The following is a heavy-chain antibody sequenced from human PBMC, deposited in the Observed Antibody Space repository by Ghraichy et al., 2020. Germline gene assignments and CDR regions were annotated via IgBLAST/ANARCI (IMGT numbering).Heavy chain of an antibody. J-gene: IGHJ4*02. CDR1: GFTFSSYW. CDR2: IKQDGSEK. CDR3: ASRYYYDSSGYGN. Sequence: LSLTCAASGFTFSSYWMSWVRQAPGKGLEWVANIKQDGSEKYYVDSVKGRFTISRDNAKNSLYLQMNSLRAEDTAVYYCASRYYYDSSGYGNWGQGTLVTVSS. D-gene: IGHD3-22*01. V-gene: IGHV3-7*01.